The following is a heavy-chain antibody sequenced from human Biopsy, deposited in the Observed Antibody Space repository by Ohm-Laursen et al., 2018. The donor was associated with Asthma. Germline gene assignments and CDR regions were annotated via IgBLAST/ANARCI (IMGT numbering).Heavy chain of an antibody. CDR1: GFSFSNFA. CDR2: ISKDASTQ. V-gene: IGHV3-30*01. Sequence: SLRLSCAASGFSFSNFAIHWVRQAPGRGLEWVGVISKDASTQDYADSVKGRFAMARDNSKNTLDLQMNSLREEDTAVYYCVRDGTDDAFDIWGQGTVVSVSS. D-gene: IGHD1-1*01. CDR3: VRDGTDDAFDI. J-gene: IGHJ3*02.